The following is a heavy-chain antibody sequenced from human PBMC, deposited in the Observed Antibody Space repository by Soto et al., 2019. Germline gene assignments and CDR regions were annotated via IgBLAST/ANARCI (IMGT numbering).Heavy chain of an antibody. V-gene: IGHV4-34*01. CDR3: ARRPYGYNVGYYYAMDV. D-gene: IGHD5-12*01. J-gene: IGHJ6*02. CDR2: ISRSGSP. CDR1: TESFSGYF. Sequence: SETLSLTCAVNTESFSGYFLSWIRQPPGKGLEYIGEISRSGSPNYNPSLKSRVTISIDTSNNQYSLRLSSVTAADTAVYYCARRPYGYNVGYYYAMDVWGQGTTVTVSS.